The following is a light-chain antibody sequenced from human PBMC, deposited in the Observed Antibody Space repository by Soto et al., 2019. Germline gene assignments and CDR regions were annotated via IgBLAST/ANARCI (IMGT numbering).Light chain of an antibody. V-gene: IGKV3-11*01. CDR2: DAS. J-gene: IGKJ1*01. CDR3: QQRSNWPPWT. Sequence: EIVLTQSPATLSLSPGERATLSCRASQSVSSYLAWYQQKPGQAPRLLIYDASNRATGIPARFSGSGSGTDFTLTISSLEPEGFAFYYCQQRSNWPPWTFGQGTKVEIK. CDR1: QSVSSY.